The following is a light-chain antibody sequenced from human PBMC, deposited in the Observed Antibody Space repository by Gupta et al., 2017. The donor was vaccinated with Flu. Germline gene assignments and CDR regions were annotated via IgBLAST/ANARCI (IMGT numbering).Light chain of an antibody. J-gene: IGKJ4*01. CDR2: GAS. CDR1: QSVSSN. Sequence: EIVMTQSPATLSVSPGERATLSCRDSQSVSSNLAWYQQKPGQAPRLLIYGASTRATGIPARFSGSGSGTEFTLTISSLQSEDFAVYYCQQYNNPLTFGGGTKVEIK. CDR3: QQYNNPLT. V-gene: IGKV3-15*01.